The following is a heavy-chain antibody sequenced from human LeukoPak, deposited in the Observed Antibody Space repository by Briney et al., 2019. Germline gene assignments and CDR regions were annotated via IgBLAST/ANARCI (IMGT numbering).Heavy chain of an antibody. J-gene: IGHJ4*02. D-gene: IGHD6-19*01. CDR2: FDPEDGET. CDR3: ATQSAKTYSSGWYDFDY. V-gene: IGHV1-24*01. Sequence: ASVKVSCKVSGYTLTELSMHWVRQATGKGLEWMGGFDPEDGETIYAQKFQGRVTMTEDTSTDTAYMELSSLRSEDTAVYYCATQSAKTYSSGWYDFDYWGQGTLVTVSS. CDR1: GYTLTELS.